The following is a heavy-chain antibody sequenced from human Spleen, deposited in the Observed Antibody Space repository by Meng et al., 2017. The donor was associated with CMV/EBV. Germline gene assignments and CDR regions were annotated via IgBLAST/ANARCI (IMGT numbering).Heavy chain of an antibody. CDR2: ISSGSYYI. V-gene: IGHV3-21*01. CDR3: ARDPIYCGSTSCFSYYFDY. J-gene: IGHJ4*02. D-gene: IGHD2-2*01. CDR1: GFTFSSYT. Sequence: GGSLRLSCAASGFTFSSYTMNWVRQAPGKGPEWVSSISSGSYYIYYAGSVKGRFTISRDNAKNTLYLQMNSLRAEDTAVYYCARDPIYCGSTSCFSYYFDYWGQGTLVTVSS.